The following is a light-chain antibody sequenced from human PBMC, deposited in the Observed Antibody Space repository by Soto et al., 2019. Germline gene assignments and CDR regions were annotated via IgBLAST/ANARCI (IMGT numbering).Light chain of an antibody. CDR1: SSDFGGYNY. CDR3: SSYTSSSPRV. Sequence: QSALTQPASVSGSPGQSITISCTGTSSDFGGYNYVSWYQQHPGKAPKLMIYDVSNRPSGVSNRFSGSKSGNTASLTISGLQAEDEADYYCSSYTSSSPRVFGTGTKVTVL. J-gene: IGLJ1*01. V-gene: IGLV2-14*01. CDR2: DVS.